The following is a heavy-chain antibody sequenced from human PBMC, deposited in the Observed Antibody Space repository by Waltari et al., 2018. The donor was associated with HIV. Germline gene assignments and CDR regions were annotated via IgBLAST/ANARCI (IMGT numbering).Heavy chain of an antibody. D-gene: IGHD2-2*01. CDR2: INPDYGLT. V-gene: IGHV1-3*01. CDR1: GYSFTSYP. Sequence: QVQLVPSGAEVKKPGASVKISCKTSGYSFTSYPIHWVRQAPGQGLEWMGRINPDYGLTKYSQKFQGRITITRDTSAAIVYMELTSLRSEDTAIYYCARDEAASAPVDYWGQGTRVSVSS. J-gene: IGHJ4*02. CDR3: ARDEAASAPVDY.